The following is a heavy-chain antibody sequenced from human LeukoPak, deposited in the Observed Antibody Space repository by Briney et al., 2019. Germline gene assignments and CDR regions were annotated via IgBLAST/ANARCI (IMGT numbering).Heavy chain of an antibody. J-gene: IGHJ4*02. V-gene: IGHV4-30-2*01. Sequence: PSETLSLTCAVSGGSISSGGYSWSWIRQPPGKGLEWIGYIYHSGSTYYNPSLKSRVTISVDWSKNQFSLKLSSVTAADTAVYYCARAYETMILTIWGQGTLVTVSS. CDR2: IYHSGST. D-gene: IGHD3-22*01. CDR3: ARAYETMILTI. CDR1: GGSISSGGYS.